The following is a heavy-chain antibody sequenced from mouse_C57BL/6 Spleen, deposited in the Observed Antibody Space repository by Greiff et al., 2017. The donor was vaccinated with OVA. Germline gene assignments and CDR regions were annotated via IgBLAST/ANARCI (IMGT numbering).Heavy chain of an antibody. CDR3: ALSSVYYSTFDY. Sequence: VQLQQSGAELVKPGASVKLSCTASGFNIKDYYMHWVKQRTEQGLEWIGRIDPEDGETKYAPKFQGKATITADTSSNTAYLQLSSLTSDDSSVYSCALSSVYYSTFDYWGQGTTLTVSS. D-gene: IGHD2-5*01. J-gene: IGHJ2*01. V-gene: IGHV14-2*01. CDR1: GFNIKDYY. CDR2: IDPEDGET.